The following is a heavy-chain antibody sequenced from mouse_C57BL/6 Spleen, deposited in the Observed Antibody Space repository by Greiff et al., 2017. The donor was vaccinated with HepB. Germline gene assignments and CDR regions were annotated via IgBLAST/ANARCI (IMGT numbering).Heavy chain of an antibody. CDR2: IWGVGST. CDR3: ASDYGNPGRFAY. CDR1: GFSLTSYG. D-gene: IGHD2-1*01. J-gene: IGHJ3*01. V-gene: IGHV2-6*01. Sequence: QVHVKQSGPGLVAPSQRLSITCTVSGFSLTSYGVDWVRQSPGKGLEWLGVIWGVGSTNYNSALKSRLSISKDNSKSQVFLKMNSLQTDDTAMYYCASDYGNPGRFAYWGQGTLVTVSA.